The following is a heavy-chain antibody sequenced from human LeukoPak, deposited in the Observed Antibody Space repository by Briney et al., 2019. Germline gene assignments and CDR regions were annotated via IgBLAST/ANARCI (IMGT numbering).Heavy chain of an antibody. CDR3: ARQQQLASWFDP. Sequence: GESVKISCKGSGYKFTNYWIGWVRQMPGKGLEWMGSIYPDDSDTRYSPSFQGQVTISADKSINTAYLQWSSLEASDTAMYYCARQQQLASWFDPWGQGTLVTVSS. V-gene: IGHV5-51*01. CDR1: GYKFTNYW. D-gene: IGHD6-13*01. J-gene: IGHJ5*02. CDR2: IYPDDSDT.